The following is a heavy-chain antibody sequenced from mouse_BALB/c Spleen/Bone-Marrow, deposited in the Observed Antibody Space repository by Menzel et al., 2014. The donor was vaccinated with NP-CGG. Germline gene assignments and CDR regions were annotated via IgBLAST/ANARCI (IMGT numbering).Heavy chain of an antibody. J-gene: IGHJ1*01. CDR3: AREKIYGNYLWYFDV. Sequence: VQVVESGSVLVRPGASVKLSCKASGYTFTSSWMHWAKQRPGQGLEWIGEIHPNSGNTNYSEKFKGKATLTVDTSSSTAYVDLSSLTSEDSAVYYCAREKIYGNYLWYFDVWGAGTTVTVSS. V-gene: IGHV1S130*01. CDR1: GYTFTSSW. CDR2: IHPNSGNT. D-gene: IGHD2-1*01.